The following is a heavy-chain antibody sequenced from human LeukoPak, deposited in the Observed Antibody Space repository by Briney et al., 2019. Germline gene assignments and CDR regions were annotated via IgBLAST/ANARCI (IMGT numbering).Heavy chain of an antibody. V-gene: IGHV1-8*01. CDR3: ARLWFGESARDYYYYMDV. CDR1: GYTFTSYD. Sequence: ASVKVSCKASGYTFTSYDINWVRQATGQGLEWMGWMNPNSGNTGYAQKFQGRVTMTRNTSISTAYMELSSLRSEDTAVYYCARLWFGESARDYYYYMDVWGKGTTVTISS. J-gene: IGHJ6*03. D-gene: IGHD3-10*01. CDR2: MNPNSGNT.